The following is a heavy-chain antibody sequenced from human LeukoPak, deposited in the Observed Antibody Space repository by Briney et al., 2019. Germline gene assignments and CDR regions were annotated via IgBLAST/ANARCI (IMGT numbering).Heavy chain of an antibody. CDR3: ARAHPAYNWNDY. J-gene: IGHJ4*02. Sequence: GGSLRLSCVASGFTFTGHSMHWVRQAPGKGLEWVAVISYDGSNKYYADSVKGRFTISRDNSKNTLYLQMNSLRAEDTAVYYCARAHPAYNWNDYWGQGTLVTVSS. CDR2: ISYDGSNK. V-gene: IGHV3-30*04. CDR1: GFTFTGHS. D-gene: IGHD1-1*01.